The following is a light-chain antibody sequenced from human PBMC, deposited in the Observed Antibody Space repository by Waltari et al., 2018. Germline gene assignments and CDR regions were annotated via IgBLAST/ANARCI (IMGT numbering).Light chain of an antibody. V-gene: IGLV6-57*02. Sequence: NFMLTQPHSVSESPGKTVTISCTGSSGSIASNYVQWYQQHPGSAPTTVIYEDNQRPSGVPDRFSGSIDSSSNSASLTISGLKTEDEADYYCQSYDSSFVVFGGGTKLTVL. CDR1: SGSIASNY. CDR2: EDN. CDR3: QSYDSSFVV. J-gene: IGLJ2*01.